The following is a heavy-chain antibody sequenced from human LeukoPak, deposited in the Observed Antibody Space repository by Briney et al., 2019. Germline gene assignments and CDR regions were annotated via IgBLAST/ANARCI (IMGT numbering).Heavy chain of an antibody. Sequence: ASVKVSCKASGYTFTSYYMHWVRQAPGQGLEWMGIINPSGGSTSYAQKFQGRVTMTRGMSTSTVYMELSSLRSEDTAVYYCARDSPGYYYDSSGFRSEYYFDYWGQGTLVTVSS. CDR2: INPSGGST. CDR1: GYTFTSYY. D-gene: IGHD3-22*01. J-gene: IGHJ4*02. CDR3: ARDSPGYYYDSSGFRSEYYFDY. V-gene: IGHV1-46*01.